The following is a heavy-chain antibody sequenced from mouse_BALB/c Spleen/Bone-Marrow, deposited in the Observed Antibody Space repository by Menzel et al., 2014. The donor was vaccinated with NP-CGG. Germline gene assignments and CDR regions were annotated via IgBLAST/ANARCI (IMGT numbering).Heavy chain of an antibody. CDR2: INPYNDGT. V-gene: IGHV1-14*01. CDR3: AGVGNYWYFDV. J-gene: IGHJ1*01. D-gene: IGHD2-1*01. Sequence: VQLQQSGPELVKPGASVKMSCKASGYTFTSYLMHWVKQKPGQGLEWIGYINPYNDGTNYNEKFKSKATLTSDKSSSTAYMELSSLTSEDSAVYYCAGVGNYWYFDVWGAGTTVTVSS. CDR1: GYTFTSYL.